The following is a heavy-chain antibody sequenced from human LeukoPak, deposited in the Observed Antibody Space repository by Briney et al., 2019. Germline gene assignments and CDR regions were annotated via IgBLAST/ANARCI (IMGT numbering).Heavy chain of an antibody. CDR2: ISSSSSTI. Sequence: GGSLRLSCAASGFTFSSYSMNWVRQAPGKGLEWVSYISSSSSTIYYADSVKGRFTISRDNAKNSLYLQMNSLRAEDTAVYYCARTRDYYYYMDVWGKGTTVTFSS. V-gene: IGHV3-48*04. CDR3: ARTRDYYYYMDV. CDR1: GFTFSSYS. J-gene: IGHJ6*03.